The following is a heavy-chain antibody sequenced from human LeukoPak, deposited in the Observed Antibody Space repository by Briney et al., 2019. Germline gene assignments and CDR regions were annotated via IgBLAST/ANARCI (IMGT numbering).Heavy chain of an antibody. Sequence: GGSLRLSCAASGFTFSSYMMNWVRQAPGKGLEWVSAISGSGGSTYYADSVKGRFTISRDNSKNTLYLQMNSLRAEDTAVYYCAKVLRGSWYYFDYWGQGTLVTVSS. D-gene: IGHD6-13*01. CDR1: GFTFSSYM. CDR2: ISGSGGST. V-gene: IGHV3-23*01. CDR3: AKVLRGSWYYFDY. J-gene: IGHJ4*02.